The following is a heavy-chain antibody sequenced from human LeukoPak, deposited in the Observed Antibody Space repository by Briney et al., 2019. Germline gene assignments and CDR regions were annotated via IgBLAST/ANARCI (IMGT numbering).Heavy chain of an antibody. CDR3: AKAYCSSTSCYKGDDAFDI. CDR2: ISYDGSNK. Sequence: PGGSLRLSCAASGFTFSSYAMHWVRQAPGKGLEWVAVISYDGSNKYYADSAKGRFTISRDNSKNTLYLQMNSLRAEDTAVYYCAKAYCSSTSCYKGDDAFDIWGQGTMVTVSS. D-gene: IGHD2-2*02. CDR1: GFTFSSYA. J-gene: IGHJ3*02. V-gene: IGHV3-30-3*01.